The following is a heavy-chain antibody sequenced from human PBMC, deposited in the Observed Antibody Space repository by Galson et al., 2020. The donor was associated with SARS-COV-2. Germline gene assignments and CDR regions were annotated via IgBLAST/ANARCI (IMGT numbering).Heavy chain of an antibody. CDR2: IYSSGNT. CDR1: GGSISSGSYS. J-gene: IGHJ6*02. D-gene: IGHD2-2*01. V-gene: IGHV4-30-2*01. Sequence: ASETLSLTCAVSGGSISSGSYSWSWIRQPRGKGLEWIGHIYSSGNTYYNPSLQSRVTISVDTSKNQFSLKLSSVTAADTAVYYCARVNPFQDFVVVPDDPQYYYYGMDVWGQGTTVIVSS. CDR3: ARVNPFQDFVVVPDDPQYYYYGMDV.